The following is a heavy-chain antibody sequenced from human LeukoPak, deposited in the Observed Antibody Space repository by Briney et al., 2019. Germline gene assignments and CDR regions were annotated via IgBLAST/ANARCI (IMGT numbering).Heavy chain of an antibody. CDR2: IKGDGSST. Sequence: GGSLRLSCAASGFTFSSNWMHWVRQAPGKGLVWVSRIKGDGSSTSYADSVKGRFTISRDNAKNTLFLQMNSLRAEDTAVYYCVRDGVGAPPFDYWGQGALVTVSS. CDR1: GFTFSSNW. CDR3: VRDGVGAPPFDY. D-gene: IGHD1-26*01. J-gene: IGHJ4*02. V-gene: IGHV3-74*01.